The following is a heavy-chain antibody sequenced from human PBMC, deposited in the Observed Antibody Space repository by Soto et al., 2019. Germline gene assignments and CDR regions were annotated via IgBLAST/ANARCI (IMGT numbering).Heavy chain of an antibody. CDR3: ARLAYCGTDCYALNY. V-gene: IGHV4-39*01. CDR2: IYYSGST. Sequence: SETLSLTCTVSGGSISGGTYYWGWIRQPPGKGLEWIGSIYYSGSTYYNPSLKSRVTISVDTSKNQSSLKLSSVTAADTAVYYCARLAYCGTDCYALNYWGQGSLVTVSS. J-gene: IGHJ4*02. D-gene: IGHD2-21*02. CDR1: GGSISGGTYY.